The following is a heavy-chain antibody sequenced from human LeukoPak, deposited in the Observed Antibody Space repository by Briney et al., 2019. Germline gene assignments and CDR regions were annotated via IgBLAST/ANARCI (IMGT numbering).Heavy chain of an antibody. J-gene: IGHJ4*02. D-gene: IGHD3-10*01. CDR2: INHSGST. CDR1: GGSFSGYY. CDR3: ARGKYYGSGSYYRALATYYFDY. V-gene: IGHV4-34*01. Sequence: PSETLSLTCAVYGGSFSGYYWSWIRQPPGKGLEWIGEINHSGSTNYNPSLKSRATISVDTSKNQFSLKLSSVTAADTAVYYCARGKYYGSGSYYRALATYYFDYWGQGTLVTVSS.